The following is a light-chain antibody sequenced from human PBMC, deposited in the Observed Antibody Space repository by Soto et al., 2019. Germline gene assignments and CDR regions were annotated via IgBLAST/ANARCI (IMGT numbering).Light chain of an antibody. Sequence: EVVMTQSPPILSVSPGERATLSCRASQSLNSDLAWYQQKAGQPPRLLIHGASTRATGIPARFSGSGSGTEFTLTISSVQSEDFAVYYCQQYKYWPRTFGQENKVDIK. V-gene: IGKV3-15*01. J-gene: IGKJ1*01. CDR3: QQYKYWPRT. CDR1: QSLNSD. CDR2: GAS.